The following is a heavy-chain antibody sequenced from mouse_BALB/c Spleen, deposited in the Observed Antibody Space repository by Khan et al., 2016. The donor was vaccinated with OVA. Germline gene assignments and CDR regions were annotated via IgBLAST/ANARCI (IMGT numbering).Heavy chain of an antibody. CDR3: ARQPYYHYYVMDY. D-gene: IGHD2-10*01. CDR2: IWSDGST. CDR1: GVSLTNYG. J-gene: IGHJ4*01. Sequence: QVRLQQSGPGLVAPSQSLSITCTISGVSLTNYGVHWLRQPPGKGLEWLVVIWSDGSTTYNSALKSRLSISKDNSKSQVFLKMNSLQTDDSAMYYCARQPYYHYYVMDYWGQGTSVTVSS. V-gene: IGHV2-6-1*01.